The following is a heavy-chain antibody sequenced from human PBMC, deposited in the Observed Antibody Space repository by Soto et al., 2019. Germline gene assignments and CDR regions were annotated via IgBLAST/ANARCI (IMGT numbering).Heavy chain of an antibody. D-gene: IGHD6-19*01. J-gene: IGHJ6*02. CDR2: IYHSGST. CDR3: ARVGAVAGTGYYYYYYGMDV. V-gene: IGHV4-4*02. Sequence: SETLSLTCAVSGGSISSSNWWSWVRQPPGKGLEWIGEIYHSGSTNYNPSLKSRVTISVDKSKNQFSLKLSSVTAADTAVYYCARVGAVAGTGYYYYYYGMDVWGQGTTVTVSS. CDR1: GGSISSSNW.